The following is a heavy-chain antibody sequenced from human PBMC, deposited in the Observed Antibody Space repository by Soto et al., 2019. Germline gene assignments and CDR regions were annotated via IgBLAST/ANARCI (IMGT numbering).Heavy chain of an antibody. CDR1: GFTFINYA. CDR3: ARKVLGSTSRPDWWYFDL. D-gene: IGHD2-2*01. J-gene: IGHJ2*01. CDR2: ISGGGDRT. Sequence: EVQLLESGGGLVQPGGSLRLSCVGSGFTFINYAMNWVRQTPGKGLEWVSTISGGGDRTFDADTVKGRFTNSRDNSKNTVNLQMNSLRADETAVYYCARKVLGSTSRPDWWYFDLWGRGTLVTVSS. V-gene: IGHV3-23*01.